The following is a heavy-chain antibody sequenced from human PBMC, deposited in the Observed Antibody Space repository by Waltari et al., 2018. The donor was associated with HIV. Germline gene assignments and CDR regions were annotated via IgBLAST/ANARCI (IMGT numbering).Heavy chain of an antibody. D-gene: IGHD4-17*01. CDR2: IYSGGST. Sequence: EVQLVESGGGLIQPGGSLRLSCAASGFTVSSNYMSWVRQAPGKGLEWVSVIYSGGSTYYADSVKGRFTISRDNSKNALYLQMNSRRAEDTAVYYCARDDGDDVTQHWGQGTLVTVSS. J-gene: IGHJ1*01. CDR1: GFTVSSNY. CDR3: ARDDGDDVTQH. V-gene: IGHV3-53*01.